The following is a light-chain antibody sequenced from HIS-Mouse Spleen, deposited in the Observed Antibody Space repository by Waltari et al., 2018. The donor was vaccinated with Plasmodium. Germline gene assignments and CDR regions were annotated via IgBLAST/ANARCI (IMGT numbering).Light chain of an antibody. CDR1: QGISSF. CDR3: QQYYSYPRT. Sequence: AIRMTQSPSSFSASTGDRVTITCRASQGISSFLAWYQHKPGKAPKLLIYAASTLQSGVPSRFSGSGSGTDFTLTISCLQSEDCATYYCQQYYSYPRTFGGGTKVESK. CDR2: AAS. J-gene: IGKJ4*01. V-gene: IGKV1-8*01.